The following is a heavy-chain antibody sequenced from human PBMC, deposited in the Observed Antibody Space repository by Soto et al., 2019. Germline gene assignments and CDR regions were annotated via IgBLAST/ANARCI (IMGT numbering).Heavy chain of an antibody. CDR3: ATPFDYNGYCGP. J-gene: IGHJ5*02. Sequence: PGESLKISCKTSGYSLTTYWFAWVRQMPGKGLEWMGIIYLSDSDTIYSPSAQGHFTISADKSIKTAYLQWSSLKASDTAIYYCATPFDYNGYCGPWGQGSQVTVSS. V-gene: IGHV5-51*01. D-gene: IGHD4-4*01. CDR2: IYLSDSDT. CDR1: GYSLTTYW.